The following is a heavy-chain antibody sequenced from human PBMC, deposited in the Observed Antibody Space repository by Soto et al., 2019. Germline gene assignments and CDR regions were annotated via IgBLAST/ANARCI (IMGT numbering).Heavy chain of an antibody. CDR1: GGSISSGGYY. CDR2: IYYSGST. CDR3: ARCPSYEYSSSSVPFDY. D-gene: IGHD6-6*01. J-gene: IGHJ4*02. Sequence: SETLSLTCTVSGGSISSGGYYWSWIRQHPGKGLEWIGYIYYSGSTYYNPSLKSRVTISVDTSKNQFSLKLSSVTAADTAVYYCARCPSYEYSSSSVPFDYWGQGTLVTVSS. V-gene: IGHV4-31*03.